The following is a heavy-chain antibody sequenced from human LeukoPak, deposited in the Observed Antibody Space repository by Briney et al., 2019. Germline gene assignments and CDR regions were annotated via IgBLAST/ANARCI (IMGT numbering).Heavy chain of an antibody. V-gene: IGHV4-59*06. CDR2: IYYSGST. CDR1: GGSISTYY. Sequence: SETLSLTCTASGGSISTYYWGWIRQPPGKGLEWIGYIYYSGSTYYNPSLKSRVTISVDTSKNQFSLKLSSVTAADTAVYYCARVPTDSSGLFDYWGQGTLVTVSS. CDR3: ARVPTDSSGLFDY. D-gene: IGHD3-22*01. J-gene: IGHJ4*02.